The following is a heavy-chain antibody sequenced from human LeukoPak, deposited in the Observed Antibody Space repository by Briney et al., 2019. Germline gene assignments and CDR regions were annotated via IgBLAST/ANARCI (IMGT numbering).Heavy chain of an antibody. Sequence: PGGSLRLSCAASGFTFSSYSMNWVRQAPGKGLEWVSSISSSSSYIYYADSVKGRFTISRDNAKNSLYLQMNSLRAEDTAVYYCARGRAYSSSYLDYWGQGTLVTVSS. CDR1: GFTFSSYS. CDR3: ARGRAYSSSYLDY. J-gene: IGHJ4*02. CDR2: ISSSSSYI. D-gene: IGHD6-13*01. V-gene: IGHV3-21*01.